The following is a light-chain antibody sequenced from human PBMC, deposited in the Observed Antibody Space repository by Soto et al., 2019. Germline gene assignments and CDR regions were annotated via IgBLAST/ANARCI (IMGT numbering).Light chain of an antibody. Sequence: AIRMTQSPSSFSASTGDRVTITCRASQGLSRYLAWYQQKPVKAPKLLIYAASTLQSGVPSRFSGSGYGTDFTLTISCLQSEDFATYYCQQYYSYPSLTFGGETKVEIK. CDR2: AAS. CDR1: QGLSRY. J-gene: IGKJ4*01. CDR3: QQYYSYPSLT. V-gene: IGKV1-8*01.